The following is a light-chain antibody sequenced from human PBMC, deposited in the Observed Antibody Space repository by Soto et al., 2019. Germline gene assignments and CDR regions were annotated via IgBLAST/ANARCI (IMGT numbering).Light chain of an antibody. J-gene: IGKJ5*01. Sequence: DIQMTQSPSSVSASVGDRDTITCRASQGISRWLAWYQQKPGKAPKFLIYATSSFQSGVPSRFSGSGSGTDFTLTISSLQPEDFATYYCQQANSFPITFGQGTRLEIK. V-gene: IGKV1-12*01. CDR3: QQANSFPIT. CDR1: QGISRW. CDR2: ATS.